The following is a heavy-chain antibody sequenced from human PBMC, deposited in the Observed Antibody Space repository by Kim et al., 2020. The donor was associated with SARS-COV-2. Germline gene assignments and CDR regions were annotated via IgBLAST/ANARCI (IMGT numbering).Heavy chain of an antibody. CDR3: ARGSQQQLGRGWFDP. V-gene: IGHV4-34*01. J-gene: IGHJ5*02. CDR2: INHSGST. Sequence: SETLSLTCAVYGGSFSGYYWSWIRQPPGKGLEWIGEINHSGSTNYNPSLKSRVTISVDTSKNQFSLKLSSVTAADTAVYYCARGSQQQLGRGWFDPWGQGTLVTVSS. D-gene: IGHD6-13*01. CDR1: GGSFSGYY.